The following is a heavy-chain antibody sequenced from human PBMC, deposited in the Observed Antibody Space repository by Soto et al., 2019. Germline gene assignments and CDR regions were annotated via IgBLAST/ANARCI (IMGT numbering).Heavy chain of an antibody. V-gene: IGHV3-23*01. CDR3: AKDLGSSHYYYYGMDV. D-gene: IGHD3-10*01. Sequence: GGSLRLSCSASGFTFSSYAMSWVRQAPGKGLEWVSAISGSGGSTYYADSVKGRFTISRDNSKNTLYLQMNSLRAEDPAVYYCAKDLGSSHYYYYGMDVWGQGTTVTVSS. CDR1: GFTFSSYA. J-gene: IGHJ6*02. CDR2: ISGSGGST.